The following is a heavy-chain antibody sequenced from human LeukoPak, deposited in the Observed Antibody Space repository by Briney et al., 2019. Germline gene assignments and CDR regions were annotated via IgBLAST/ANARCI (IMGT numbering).Heavy chain of an antibody. Sequence: AASVKVSCKASGYTFTGYYMHWVRQAPGQGLEWMGWINPNSGGTNYAQKFQGRVTMTRDTSISTAYMELSRLRSDDTAVYYCARYSSGYSNWFGPWGQGTLVTVSS. CDR2: INPNSGGT. J-gene: IGHJ5*02. CDR1: GYTFTGYY. D-gene: IGHD3-22*01. CDR3: ARYSSGYSNWFGP. V-gene: IGHV1-2*02.